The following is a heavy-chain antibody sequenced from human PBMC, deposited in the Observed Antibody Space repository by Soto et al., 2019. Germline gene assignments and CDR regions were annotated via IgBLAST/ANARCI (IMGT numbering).Heavy chain of an antibody. CDR2: ISGSGGST. CDR1: GFTFSSYA. V-gene: IGHV3-23*01. J-gene: IGHJ4*02. D-gene: IGHD3-9*01. Sequence: PGGSLRLSCAASGFTFSSYAMSWVHQAPGKGLEWVSAISGSGGSTYYADSVKGRFTVSRDNSKNTLYLQMNSLRAEDTAVYYCAKAWNYDILTGYRDFFDYWGQGTLVTVSS. CDR3: AKAWNYDILTGYRDFFDY.